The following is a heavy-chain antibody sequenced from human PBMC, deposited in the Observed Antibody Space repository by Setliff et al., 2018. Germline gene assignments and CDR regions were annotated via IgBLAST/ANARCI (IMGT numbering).Heavy chain of an antibody. Sequence: SVKVSCKASGGTLTTFTTYSLIWVRQAPGQGLEWMGAIIPITGTTNYAQRFQGRITISTDESSSTVYMEMSRLKSEDTAVYYCARGSIVGPTRGDFDFWGLGTLVTVSS. J-gene: IGHJ4*02. CDR2: IIPITGTT. D-gene: IGHD1-26*01. V-gene: IGHV1-69*16. CDR3: ARGSIVGPTRGDFDF. CDR1: GGTLTTFTTYS.